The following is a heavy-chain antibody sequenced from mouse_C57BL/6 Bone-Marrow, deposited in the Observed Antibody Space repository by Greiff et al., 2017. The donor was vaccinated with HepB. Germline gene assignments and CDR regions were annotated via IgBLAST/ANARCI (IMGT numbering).Heavy chain of an antibody. CDR1: GFTFSSYA. Sequence: EVQLVESGGGLVKPGGSLKLSCAASGFTFSSYAMSWVRQTPEKRLEWVATISDGGSYTYYPDNVKGRFTISRDNAKNNLYLQMSHLKSEDTAMYYCARKDYWGQGTSVTVSS. J-gene: IGHJ4*01. CDR2: ISDGGSYT. CDR3: ARKDY. V-gene: IGHV5-4*01.